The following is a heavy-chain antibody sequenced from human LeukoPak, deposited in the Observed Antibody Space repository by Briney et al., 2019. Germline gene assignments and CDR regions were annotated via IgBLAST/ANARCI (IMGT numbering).Heavy chain of an antibody. CDR2: ISSSSSYI. Sequence: PGGSLRLSCAASGFTFSSYSMNWVRQAPGKGLEWVSSISSSSSYIYYADSVKGRFTISRDNAKNSLYLQMNSLRAEDTAVYYCARDPAAAETNYYMDVWGKGTTFTVSS. J-gene: IGHJ6*03. D-gene: IGHD6-13*01. CDR3: ARDPAAAETNYYMDV. CDR1: GFTFSSYS. V-gene: IGHV3-21*01.